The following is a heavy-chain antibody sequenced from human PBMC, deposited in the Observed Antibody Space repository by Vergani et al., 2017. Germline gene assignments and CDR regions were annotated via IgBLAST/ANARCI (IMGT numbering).Heavy chain of an antibody. V-gene: IGHV3-7*01. J-gene: IGHJ4*02. CDR3: ARDSPEWIQLWVFDY. CDR1: GFTFSSYW. D-gene: IGHD5-18*01. CDR2: IKEDGSEK. Sequence: EVQLVESGGGLVQPGGSLRLSCAASGFTFSSYWMSWVRQAPGHGLELVANIKEDGSEKYYVDSVKGRFTITRDNAKNSLYLQMNSLGAEDTAVYYCARDSPEWIQLWVFDYWGQGTLVTVSS.